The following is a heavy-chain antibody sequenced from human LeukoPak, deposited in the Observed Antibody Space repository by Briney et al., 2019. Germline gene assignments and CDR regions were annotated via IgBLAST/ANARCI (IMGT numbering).Heavy chain of an antibody. CDR2: INAYNGNT. CDR3: ALEQQLDLKGGFDP. CDR1: GYTFTSYG. Sequence: ASVKVSCKASGYTFTSYGISWVRQAPGQGLEWMGWINAYNGNTNYAQKLQGRVTMTTDTSTSTAYMELKSLRSDDTAVYYCALEQQLDLKGGFDPWGQGTLFTVSS. J-gene: IGHJ5*02. D-gene: IGHD6-6*01. V-gene: IGHV1-18*01.